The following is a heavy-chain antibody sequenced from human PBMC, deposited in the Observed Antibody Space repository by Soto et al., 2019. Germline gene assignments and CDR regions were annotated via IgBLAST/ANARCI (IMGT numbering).Heavy chain of an antibody. Sequence: SVKVTCQDSGGTLISYAIIRVRQAPGQGLEWMGGIIPIFGTANYAQKFQGRVTITADESTSTAYMELSSLRSEETAVYYCARALAETNWFDPWGQGTLVTVSS. V-gene: IGHV1-69*01. J-gene: IGHJ5*02. CDR1: GGTLISYA. CDR2: IIPIFGTA. CDR3: ARALAETNWFDP. D-gene: IGHD2-15*01.